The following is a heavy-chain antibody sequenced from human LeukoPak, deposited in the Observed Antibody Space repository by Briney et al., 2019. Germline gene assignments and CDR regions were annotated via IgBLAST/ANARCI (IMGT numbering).Heavy chain of an antibody. D-gene: IGHD6-13*01. CDR2: ILYDGSNQ. J-gene: IGHJ4*02. CDR1: GFTFRNYG. V-gene: IGHV3-30*03. CDR3: ARHSSSWQCFDY. Sequence: GGSLRLSCAASGFTFRNYGMHWVRQAPGTGLEWVALILYDGSNQYYADSVKGRFTISRDNAKNTLYLQMNSLRAEDTAVYYCARHSSSWQCFDYWGQGTLVTVSS.